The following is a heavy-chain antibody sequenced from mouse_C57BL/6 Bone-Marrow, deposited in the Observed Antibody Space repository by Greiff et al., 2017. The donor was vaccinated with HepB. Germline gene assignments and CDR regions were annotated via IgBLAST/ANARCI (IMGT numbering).Heavy chain of an antibody. V-gene: IGHV5-17*01. J-gene: IGHJ1*03. CDR2: ISSGSSTI. Sequence: EVKLEESGGGLVKPGGSLKLSCAASGFTFSDYGMHWVRQAPEKGLEWVAYISSGSSTIYYADTVKGRFTISRDNAKNTLFLQMTSLRSEDTAMYYCARHYSNHFDVWGTGTTVTVSS. CDR1: GFTFSDYG. CDR3: ARHYSNHFDV. D-gene: IGHD2-5*01.